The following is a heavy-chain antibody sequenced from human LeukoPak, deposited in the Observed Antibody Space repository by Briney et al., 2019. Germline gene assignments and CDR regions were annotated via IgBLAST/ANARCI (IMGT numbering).Heavy chain of an antibody. D-gene: IGHD3-22*01. V-gene: IGHV6-1*01. J-gene: IGHJ5*02. CDR2: TYFRFKWYS. Sequence: SQTLSLTCAISGDSVSTNTAAWSWIRQSPSRGLEWLGRTYFRFKWYSDYAVSVKSRITINSDTSKNQFSLQLNSVAPEDTAVYFCARDRDTGGYFRETPHWYSDPWGQGTLVTVSS. CDR1: GDSVSTNTAA. CDR3: ARDRDTGGYFRETPHWYSDP.